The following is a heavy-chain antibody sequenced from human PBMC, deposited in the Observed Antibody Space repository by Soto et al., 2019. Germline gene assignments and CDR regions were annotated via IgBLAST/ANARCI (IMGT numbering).Heavy chain of an antibody. CDR3: AITSVADASFDY. V-gene: IGHV3-30*03. J-gene: IGHJ4*02. Sequence: PGGSLRLSCAGSGFIFSNYGMRWVRQAPGKGLEWVAFISYDGGETFYADSVKGRFTISRDNSKSTVFLHMNSLKKEDTAVYYYAITSVADASFDYWGQGTLVTVSS. CDR1: GFIFSNYG. D-gene: IGHD5-12*01. CDR2: ISYDGGET.